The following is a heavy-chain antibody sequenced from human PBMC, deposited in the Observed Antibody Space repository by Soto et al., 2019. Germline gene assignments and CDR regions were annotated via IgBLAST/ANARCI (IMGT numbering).Heavy chain of an antibody. CDR2: IGGSGGSI. Sequence: GGSLRLSCAASGFTFSNYAMRWVRQAPGKGLEWVSVIGGSGGSIYYADSVKGRFTISRDNSNNALYLRMNSLRAEDTAVYYCAKDHRSFIAATPGSFDIWGQGTMVTVSS. J-gene: IGHJ3*02. D-gene: IGHD2-15*01. CDR1: GFTFSNYA. V-gene: IGHV3-23*01. CDR3: AKDHRSFIAATPGSFDI.